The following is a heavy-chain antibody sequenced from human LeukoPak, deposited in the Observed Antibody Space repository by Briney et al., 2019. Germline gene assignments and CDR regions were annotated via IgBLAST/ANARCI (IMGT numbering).Heavy chain of an antibody. CDR2: IIPIFGIA. V-gene: IGHV1-69*04. J-gene: IGHJ6*02. Sequence: SVKVSCKASGGTFSSYAISWVRQAPGQGLEWMGRIIPIFGIANYAQKFQGRVTITADKSTSTAYMELSSLRSEGTAVYYCATVYDSLDVWGQGTTVTVSS. CDR3: ATVYDSLDV. D-gene: IGHD3-3*01. CDR1: GGTFSSYA.